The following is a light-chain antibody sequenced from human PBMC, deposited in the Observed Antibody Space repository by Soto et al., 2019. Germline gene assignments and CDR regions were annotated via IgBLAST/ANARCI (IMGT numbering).Light chain of an antibody. V-gene: IGKV3D-15*01. CDR1: QSISSSY. J-gene: IGKJ4*01. CDR2: DIF. Sequence: IVLTQSPGTLSLTPRERATLNCRASQSISSSYLAWYQQRPGQAPRLLIYDIFTRATGVPTRISGSGSGTEFTLTICSLQSEDFAVYYCQQYNSWPLTFGGGT. CDR3: QQYNSWPLT.